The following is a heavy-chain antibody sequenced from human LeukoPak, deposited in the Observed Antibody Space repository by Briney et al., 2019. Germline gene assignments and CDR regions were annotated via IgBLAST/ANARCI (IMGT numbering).Heavy chain of an antibody. V-gene: IGHV3-23*01. Sequence: PGGSLRLSCAASGFTFSSYAMSWVRQAPGKGLEWVSAISGSSGSTYYADSVKGRFTISRDNSKNTLYLQMNSLRAEDTAVYYCAKGPTVTRNYYFDYWGQGTLVTVSS. CDR1: GFTFSSYA. CDR2: ISGSSGST. D-gene: IGHD4-11*01. J-gene: IGHJ4*02. CDR3: AKGPTVTRNYYFDY.